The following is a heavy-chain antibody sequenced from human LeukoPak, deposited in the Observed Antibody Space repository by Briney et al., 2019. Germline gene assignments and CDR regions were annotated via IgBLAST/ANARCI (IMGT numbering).Heavy chain of an antibody. CDR3: ARDAPGYDYAWGNWFDP. D-gene: IGHD3-16*01. Sequence: GASVEVSCKASGYTFTSYGISWVRQAPGQGLEWMGWISAYNGNTNYAQKLQGRVTMTTDTSTSTAYMELRSLRSDDTAVYYCARDAPGYDYAWGNWFDPWGQGTLVTVSS. CDR2: ISAYNGNT. V-gene: IGHV1-18*01. J-gene: IGHJ5*02. CDR1: GYTFTSYG.